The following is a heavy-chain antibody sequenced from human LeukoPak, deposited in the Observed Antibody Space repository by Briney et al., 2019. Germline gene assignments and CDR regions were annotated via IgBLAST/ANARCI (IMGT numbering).Heavy chain of an antibody. V-gene: IGHV1-18*01. J-gene: IGHJ6*02. CDR1: GYTFTSYG. CDR3: ARGDYSSSWYSDYYYYGMDV. D-gene: IGHD6-13*01. Sequence: RASVKVSCKASGYTFTSYGISWVRQAPGQGLEWMGWISAYNGNTNYAQKLQGRVTMTTDTSTSTAYMELRRLRSDDTAVYYCARGDYSSSWYSDYYYYGMDVWGQGTTVTVSS. CDR2: ISAYNGNT.